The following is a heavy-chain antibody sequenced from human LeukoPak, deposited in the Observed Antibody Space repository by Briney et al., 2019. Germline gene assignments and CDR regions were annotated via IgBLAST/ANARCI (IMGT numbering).Heavy chain of an antibody. CDR3: ARGGSYDSSGFFFRD. Sequence: SETLSLTRAVYGGSLCGYYWSWIRQPPGTGLEWIGYIYYTGRTFYNPSFKSRVTMSVDTSKNQFSLRLTSLIDADTAVYYCARGGSYDSSGFFFRDWGQGTLATVSS. V-gene: IGHV4-30-4*08. J-gene: IGHJ4*02. CDR1: GGSLCGYY. CDR2: IYYTGRT. D-gene: IGHD3-22*01.